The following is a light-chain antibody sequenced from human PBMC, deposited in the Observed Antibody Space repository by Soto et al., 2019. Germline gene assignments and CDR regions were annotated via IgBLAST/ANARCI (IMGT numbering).Light chain of an antibody. Sequence: EIVSTQSPGTLSLSPGERATLSCRASQSVGYNYLAWYQQRPGQTPRLLIYGASSVATGIPDRFSGSGSGTDFTLTISRLEPEDFAVYYCQQYHISPRTFGQGTKLEIK. CDR3: QQYHISPRT. CDR1: QSVGYNY. V-gene: IGKV3-20*01. J-gene: IGKJ2*01. CDR2: GAS.